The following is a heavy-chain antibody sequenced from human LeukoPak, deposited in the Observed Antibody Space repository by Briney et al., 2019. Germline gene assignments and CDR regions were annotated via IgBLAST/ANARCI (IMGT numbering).Heavy chain of an antibody. CDR1: GFTFSTYA. CDR3: ATRRYDSSGFDH. D-gene: IGHD3-22*01. Sequence: GGSLRLSCAASGFTFSTYAMSWVRQAPGKGLEWVSAITSSGGSTYYPDSVKGRFIISRDNSKNTLYLQMNSLRAEDTALYYCATRRYDSSGFDHWGQGTLVTVSS. CDR2: ITSSGGST. J-gene: IGHJ4*02. V-gene: IGHV3-23*01.